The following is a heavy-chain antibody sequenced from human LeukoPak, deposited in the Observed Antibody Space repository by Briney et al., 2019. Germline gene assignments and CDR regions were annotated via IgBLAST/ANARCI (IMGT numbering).Heavy chain of an antibody. V-gene: IGHV1-18*01. D-gene: IGHD1-26*01. CDR2: ISGYNGDT. CDR1: GYTFTGYG. J-gene: IGHJ4*02. Sequence: ASVKVSCKASGYTFTGYGISWVRQAPGQGLEWMGWISGYNGDTKYAQQFQGRITMTTDTSTSTAYMELRSLRSDDTAVYYCAREGVLQWELPFDYWGQGTLVTVSS. CDR3: AREGVLQWELPFDY.